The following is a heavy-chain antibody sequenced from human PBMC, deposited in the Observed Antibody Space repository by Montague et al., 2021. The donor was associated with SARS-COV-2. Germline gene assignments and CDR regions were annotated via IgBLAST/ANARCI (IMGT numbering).Heavy chain of an antibody. CDR2: SYHSGTT. CDR1: GYSINSNYY. CDR3: ARAPYYGPGKPYQFDY. V-gene: IGHV4-38-2*02. J-gene: IGHJ4*02. Sequence: SETLSLTCTVSGYSINSNYYWGWIRRPPGKGLEWIGCSYHSGTTXXHPTLKSRVTISLDTSNNHFSPKVTSVTAADTAVYYCARAPYYGPGKPYQFDYWGRGTLVTVSS. D-gene: IGHD3-10*01.